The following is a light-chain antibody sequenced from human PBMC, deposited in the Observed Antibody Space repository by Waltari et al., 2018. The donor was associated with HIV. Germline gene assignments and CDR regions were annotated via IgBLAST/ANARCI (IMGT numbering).Light chain of an antibody. CDR2: DVS. CDR1: NSDVGGYNF. CDR3: SSYSTGGTSL. Sequence: QSALTQPASVSGSPGQSITISCTGTNSDVGGYNFVSWYQQHPAKAPKLVIFDVSKRPSGVSDRFSGSKSFNTASLTISGLQAADEADYYCSSYSTGGTSLFSGGTRLTVL. J-gene: IGLJ3*02. V-gene: IGLV2-14*03.